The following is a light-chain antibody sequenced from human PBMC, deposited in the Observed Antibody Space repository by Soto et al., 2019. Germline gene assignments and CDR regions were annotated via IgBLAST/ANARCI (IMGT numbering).Light chain of an antibody. Sequence: QSALTQPASVSGSPGQSITISCTGPTSDVGRYNYVSWYQQHPGKAPKLIIYDVSNRPSGVSNRFSGSKSGNTASLTISGLQAEDEADYYCNSYTSSSTYVFGTGTKLTVL. CDR2: DVS. CDR1: TSDVGRYNY. CDR3: NSYTSSSTYV. V-gene: IGLV2-14*01. J-gene: IGLJ1*01.